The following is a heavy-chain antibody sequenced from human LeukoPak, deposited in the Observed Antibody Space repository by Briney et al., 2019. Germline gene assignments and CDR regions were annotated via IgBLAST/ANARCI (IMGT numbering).Heavy chain of an antibody. V-gene: IGHV1-46*01. CDR3: AKSRSRRGAFDI. CDR1: GYTFTSYY. Sequence: GASVKVSCKASGYTFTSYYMHWVGQAPGQGLEWMGIINPSGGSTSYAQKFQGRVTMTRDMSTSTVYMELSSLRSEDTAVYYCAKSRSRRGAFDIWGQGTMVTVSS. CDR2: INPSGGST. J-gene: IGHJ3*02. D-gene: IGHD1-26*01.